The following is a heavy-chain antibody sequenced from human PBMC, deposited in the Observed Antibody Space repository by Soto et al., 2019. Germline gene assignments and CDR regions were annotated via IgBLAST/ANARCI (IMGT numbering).Heavy chain of an antibody. CDR2: IIPIFGTA. CDR1: GGTFSSYA. J-gene: IGHJ4*02. D-gene: IGHD3-22*01. CDR3: ASHYDTSGYYRFGDY. V-gene: IGHV1-69*12. Sequence: QVQLVQSGAEVKKPGSSLKVSCKASGGTFSSYAISWVRQAPGQGLEWMGGIIPIFGTANYAQKFQGRVTITADESTSTAYMELSSLRSEDTAVYYCASHYDTSGYYRFGDYWGKGTLVTVSS.